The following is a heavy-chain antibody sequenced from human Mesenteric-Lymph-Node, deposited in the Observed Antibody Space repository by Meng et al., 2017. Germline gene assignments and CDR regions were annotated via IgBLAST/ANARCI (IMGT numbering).Heavy chain of an antibody. D-gene: IGHD3-22*01. CDR2: ISYAGSNK. CDR1: GFNFSSYG. V-gene: IGHV3-30*03. CDR3: ARRGDGSGYYLDS. J-gene: IGHJ4*02. Sequence: QVQLVESGGGVVQPGRSLRLSCTASGFNFSSYGMHWVRQAQGKGLEWVAVISYAGSNKYYADSVKGRFTISKDNSKSTLYLQMNSLRTEDTAVYYCARRGDGSGYYLDSWGQGTLVTVSS.